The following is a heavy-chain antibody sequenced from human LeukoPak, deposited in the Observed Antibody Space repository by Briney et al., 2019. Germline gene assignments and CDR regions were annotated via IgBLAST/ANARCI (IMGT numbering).Heavy chain of an antibody. CDR3: ARGGAARPYY. CDR2: ISSSSSSI. J-gene: IGHJ4*02. Sequence: GGSLRLSPAGSGFTFSNYGMDWVRQAPGKGLEWISYISSSSSSIDYADSVKGRFTISRDNAKNSVFLQMNSLRVEDTAVYYCARGGAARPYYWGQGTLVTVSS. V-gene: IGHV3-48*01. CDR1: GFTFSNYG. D-gene: IGHD6-6*01.